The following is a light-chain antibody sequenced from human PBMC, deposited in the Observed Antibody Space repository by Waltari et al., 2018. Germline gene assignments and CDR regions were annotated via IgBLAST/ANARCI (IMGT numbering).Light chain of an antibody. V-gene: IGKV3-15*01. CDR2: GAS. J-gene: IGKJ1*01. Sequence: ELVMTQSQATLSVFQGKRATPSCRASQSIRSNLAWYQHKPGQAPRLLIYGASTRATGIPARFSGSGSGTEFTLTISSLQSEDFAVYFCQQYDNWLGTFGQGTKVEIK. CDR3: QQYDNWLGT. CDR1: QSIRSN.